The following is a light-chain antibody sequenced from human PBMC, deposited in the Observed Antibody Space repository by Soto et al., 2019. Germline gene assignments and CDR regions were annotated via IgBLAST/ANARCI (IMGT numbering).Light chain of an antibody. CDR1: SSNIGAGYG. J-gene: IGLJ1*01. CDR3: QSSDSILSGYV. Sequence: QSVLTQPPSVSGAPGQRVTISCTGSSSNIGAGYGVHWYQQLPGTAPKLLIYGNSNRPSGVPDRFSGSKSGTSVSLAITGLQAEDEADYYCQSSDSILSGYVFGTGTKLTVL. V-gene: IGLV1-40*01. CDR2: GNS.